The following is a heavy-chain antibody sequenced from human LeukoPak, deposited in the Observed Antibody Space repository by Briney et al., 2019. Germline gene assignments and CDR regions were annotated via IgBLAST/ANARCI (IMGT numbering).Heavy chain of an antibody. D-gene: IGHD3-22*01. CDR3: ARGPFPLYYDPI. J-gene: IGHJ3*02. CDR1: GYTFTSYD. CDR2: MNPNSGNT. Sequence: ASVKVSCKASGYTFTSYDINWVRQATGQGLEWMGWMNPNSGNTGYAQKFQGRVTMTRNTSISTAYMELSRLRSEDTAGYYCARGPFPLYYDPIWGQGTMVTVSS. V-gene: IGHV1-8*01.